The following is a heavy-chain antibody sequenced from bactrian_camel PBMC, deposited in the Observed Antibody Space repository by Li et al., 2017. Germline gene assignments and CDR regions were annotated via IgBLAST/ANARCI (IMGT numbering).Heavy chain of an antibody. D-gene: IGHD4*01. Sequence: LRLSCEASGYTYSTNCMAWFRQAPGKEREAVASTYIGGGQTYYADSVKGRFTISQDNAKNLLYLQLNSLKTEDTALYYCAATFGTGSFSSWGQGTQVTVS. CDR1: GYTYSTNC. CDR3: AATFGTGSFSS. J-gene: IGHJ6*01. CDR2: TYIGGGQT. V-gene: IGHV3S1*01.